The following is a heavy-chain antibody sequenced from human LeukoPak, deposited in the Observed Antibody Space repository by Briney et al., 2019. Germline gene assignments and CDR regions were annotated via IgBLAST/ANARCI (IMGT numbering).Heavy chain of an antibody. J-gene: IGHJ4*02. CDR1: GFTFSSYA. CDR2: ISGSGGST. Sequence: PGGSLRLSCAASGFTFSSYAMSWVRQAPGKGLEWVSAISGSGGSTYYADSVKGRFTISRDNSKNTLYLQMNSLRAEDTAIYYCAKEYDNSGYCYVAYWGQGTLVTVSS. D-gene: IGHD3-22*01. V-gene: IGHV3-23*01. CDR3: AKEYDNSGYCYVAY.